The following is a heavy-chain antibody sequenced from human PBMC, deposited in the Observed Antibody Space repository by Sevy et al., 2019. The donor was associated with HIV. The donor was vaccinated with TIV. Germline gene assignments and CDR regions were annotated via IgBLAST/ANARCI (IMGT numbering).Heavy chain of an antibody. D-gene: IGHD2-21*01. J-gene: IGHJ6*02. CDR3: SRGVEDYYYGMDV. Sequence: GGSLRLSCAASGFTFSNAWMSWVRQAPGKGLEWVGHIKSKTDGGTTDYAAPVKGGFTISRDDSKNTLYLQMNSLKTEDTAVYYCSRGVEDYYYGMDVWGQGTTVTVSS. V-gene: IGHV3-15*01. CDR1: GFTFSNAW. CDR2: IKSKTDGGTT.